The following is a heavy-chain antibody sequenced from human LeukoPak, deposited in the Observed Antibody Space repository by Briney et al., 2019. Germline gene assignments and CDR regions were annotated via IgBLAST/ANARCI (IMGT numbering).Heavy chain of an antibody. CDR2: ISSSSSYI. CDR1: GFTFSSYS. J-gene: IGHJ4*02. V-gene: IGHV3-21*01. CDR3: ARLQWLQSRADY. Sequence: GGSLRLSRAASGFTFSSYSMNWVRQAPGKGLEWVSSISSSSSYIYYADSVKGRFTISRDNAKNSLYLQMNSLRAEDTAVYYCARLQWLQSRADYWGQGTLVTVSS. D-gene: IGHD5-24*01.